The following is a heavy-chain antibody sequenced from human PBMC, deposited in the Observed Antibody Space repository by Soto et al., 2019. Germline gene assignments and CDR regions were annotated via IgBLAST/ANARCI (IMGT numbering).Heavy chain of an antibody. J-gene: IGHJ4*02. CDR2: ISGSGGST. Sequence: GGSLRLSCAASGFTFSSYAMSWVRQAPGKGLEWVSAISGSGGSTYYADSVKGRFTISRDNSKNTLYLQMNSLRAEDTAVYYCAKDSNYDFWSGYLLFDYWGQGTLVTVSS. V-gene: IGHV3-23*01. D-gene: IGHD3-3*01. CDR1: GFTFSSYA. CDR3: AKDSNYDFWSGYLLFDY.